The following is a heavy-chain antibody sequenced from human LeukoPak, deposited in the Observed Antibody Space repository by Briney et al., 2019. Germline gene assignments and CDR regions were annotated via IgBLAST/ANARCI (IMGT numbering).Heavy chain of an antibody. CDR2: IYSGGTT. CDR1: GFTVSSNY. Sequence: GRSLRLSCAASGFTVSSNYMTWVRQAPGKGLEWVSVIYSGGTTYYADSVKGRFTVSRDNSKNTLYLQMNSLRAEDTAVYYCARDLVGAIDYWGQGTLVTVSS. J-gene: IGHJ4*02. V-gene: IGHV3-53*01. CDR3: ARDLVGAIDY. D-gene: IGHD1-26*01.